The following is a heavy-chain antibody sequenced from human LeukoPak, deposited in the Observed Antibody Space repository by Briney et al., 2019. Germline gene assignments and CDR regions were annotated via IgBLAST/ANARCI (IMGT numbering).Heavy chain of an antibody. Sequence: ASVKVSCKASGYTFTSYDINWVRQATGQGLGWMGWMNPNSGNTGYAQKFQGRVTITRNTSISTAYMELSSLRSEDTAVYYCARGVDENWFDPWGQGTLVTVSS. CDR3: ARGVDENWFDP. D-gene: IGHD3/OR15-3a*01. J-gene: IGHJ5*02. V-gene: IGHV1-8*03. CDR2: MNPNSGNT. CDR1: GYTFTSYD.